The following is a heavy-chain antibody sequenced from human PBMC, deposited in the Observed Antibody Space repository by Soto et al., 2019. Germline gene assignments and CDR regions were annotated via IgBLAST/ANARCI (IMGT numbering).Heavy chain of an antibody. V-gene: IGHV3-74*01. CDR2: INSDGSST. CDR1: GFTFSSYW. D-gene: IGHD3-9*01. J-gene: IGHJ3*02. Sequence: PGGSLRLSCAASGFTFSSYWMHWVRQAPGKGLVWVSRINSDGSSTSYADSVKGRFTISRDNAKNTLYLQMNSLRAEDTAVYYCARVRSVALRYFDWLSENAFHIWGQGPMVSVSS. CDR3: ARVRSVALRYFDWLSENAFHI.